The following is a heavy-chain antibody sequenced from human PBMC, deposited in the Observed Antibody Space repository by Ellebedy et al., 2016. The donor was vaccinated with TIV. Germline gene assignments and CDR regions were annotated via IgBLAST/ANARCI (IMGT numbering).Heavy chain of an antibody. CDR2: IYYTGST. D-gene: IGHD3-3*01. V-gene: IGHV4-59*11. Sequence: SETLSLTXTVSLGSISSHYWTWIRQPPGKGLEWIGDIYYTGSTSYSPSLTGRVTISIDTPKNQFSLKVTSVTAADTAVYYCAGEFRYDFWRGPLDHWGQGTLVTASS. J-gene: IGHJ4*02. CDR1: LGSISSHY. CDR3: AGEFRYDFWRGPLDH.